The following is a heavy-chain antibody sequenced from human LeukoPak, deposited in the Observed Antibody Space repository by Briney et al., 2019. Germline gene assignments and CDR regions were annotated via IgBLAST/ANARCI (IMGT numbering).Heavy chain of an antibody. D-gene: IGHD4-23*01. CDR2: ISGSGGST. J-gene: IGHJ4*02. Sequence: GGSLRLSCAASGFTFSSYAMSWVRQAPGKGLEWVSAISGSGGSTYYADSVKGRFTISRDNSKNTLYLQMNSLRAEDTAVYYCARHTVVTSGFDYWGQGTLVMVSS. CDR1: GFTFSSYA. CDR3: ARHTVVTSGFDY. V-gene: IGHV3-23*01.